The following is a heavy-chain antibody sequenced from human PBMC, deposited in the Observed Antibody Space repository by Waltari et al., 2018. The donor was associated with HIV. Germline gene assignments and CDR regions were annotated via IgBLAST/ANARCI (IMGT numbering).Heavy chain of an antibody. Sequence: QVQLQESGPGLVKPSGTLSLTCAVSGGSSSSSTWLRWARLPPGKGLECIGEIYHSGSTNDNPSLKSRVTISVDKSKNQFSLKLSSVTAADTAVYSCARVSHSHYYDTSGHPGFDYWGQGTLVTVSS. D-gene: IGHD3-22*01. CDR1: GGSSSSSTW. J-gene: IGHJ4*02. V-gene: IGHV4-4*02. CDR2: IYHSGST. CDR3: ARVSHSHYYDTSGHPGFDY.